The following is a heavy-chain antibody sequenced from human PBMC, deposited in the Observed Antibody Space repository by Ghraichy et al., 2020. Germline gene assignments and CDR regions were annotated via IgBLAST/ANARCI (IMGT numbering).Heavy chain of an antibody. V-gene: IGHV3-48*01. D-gene: IGHD6-6*01. J-gene: IGHJ4*02. CDR3: ARERGSSSSGGVYYFDY. CDR2: ISSSISTI. CDR1: GFTFSSYS. Sequence: GESLNISCAASGFTFSSYSMNWVRQAPGKGLEWVSYISSSISTIYYADSVKDRFTISRDNAKNSLYLQMNSLRAEDTAVYYCARERGSSSSGGVYYFDYWGQGTLVTVSS.